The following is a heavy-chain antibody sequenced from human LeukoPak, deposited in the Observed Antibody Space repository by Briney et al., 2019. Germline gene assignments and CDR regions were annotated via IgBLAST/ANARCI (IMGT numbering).Heavy chain of an antibody. CDR3: ARDSEVVPASRGYYGMDV. V-gene: IGHV3-21*01. CDR2: ISSSSSYI. Sequence: PGGSLRLSCAASGFTVSDNHMTWVRQAPGKGLEWVSSISSSSSYIYYADSVKGRFTISRDNAKNSLYLQMNSLRAEDTAVYYCARDSEVVPASRGYYGMDVWGQGTTVTVSS. CDR1: GFTVSDNH. D-gene: IGHD2-2*01. J-gene: IGHJ6*02.